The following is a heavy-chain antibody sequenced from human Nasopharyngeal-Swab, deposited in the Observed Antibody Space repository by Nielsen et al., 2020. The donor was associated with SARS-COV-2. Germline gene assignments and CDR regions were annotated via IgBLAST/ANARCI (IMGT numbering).Heavy chain of an antibody. V-gene: IGHV3-49*03. Sequence: GESLKISCTASGFTFGDYAMSWFRQAPGKGLEWVGFIRSKAYGGTTEYAASVKGRFTISRDDSKSIAYLQMNSLKTEDTAVYYCTREYDFWSGYFDSWGQGTLVTVSS. CDR1: GFTFGDYA. CDR3: TREYDFWSGYFDS. D-gene: IGHD3-3*01. CDR2: IRSKAYGGTT. J-gene: IGHJ4*02.